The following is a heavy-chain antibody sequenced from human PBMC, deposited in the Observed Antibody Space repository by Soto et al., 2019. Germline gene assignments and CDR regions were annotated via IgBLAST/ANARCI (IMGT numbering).Heavy chain of an antibody. J-gene: IGHJ4*02. Sequence: EAHLVESGGAVVQPGGSLRLSCVASGFIFDDHNMYWVRQASDQGLEWVSHISWDGETTYYADSVKGRFTISRDNSKNSLYLQMNGVTTEDSALYYCASAQGDYWGQGTLVTVAS. CDR3: ASAQGDY. CDR2: ISWDGETT. V-gene: IGHV3-43*01. CDR1: GFIFDDHN.